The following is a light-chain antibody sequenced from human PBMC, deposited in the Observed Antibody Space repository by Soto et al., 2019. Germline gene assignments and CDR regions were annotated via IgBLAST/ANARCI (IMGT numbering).Light chain of an antibody. J-gene: IGKJ5*01. CDR3: QQYVSSAIS. CDR1: QSVDSDY. CDR2: GAS. V-gene: IGKV3-20*01. Sequence: EIVLTQSPGTLSLSPGERATLSCRASQSVDSDYLAWYQQKPGQAPRLLIYGASSRATGIPDRFSGSGSGTDFTLTISRLEPEDFAVYYCQQYVSSAISFGQGTRLEIK.